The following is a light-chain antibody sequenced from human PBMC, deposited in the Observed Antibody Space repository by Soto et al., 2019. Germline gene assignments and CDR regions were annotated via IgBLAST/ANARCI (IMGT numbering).Light chain of an antibody. Sequence: QSELTQPASVSASPEQSIAISCTGTSSDVGAYDYVSWYQQHPDKAPKLMIYEVSNRPSGVSDRFSGSKSVNTATLTISGLQAEDEADYYCASYTTTSTRVFGTGT. CDR1: SSDVGAYDY. J-gene: IGLJ1*01. CDR2: EVS. CDR3: ASYTTTSTRV. V-gene: IGLV2-14*03.